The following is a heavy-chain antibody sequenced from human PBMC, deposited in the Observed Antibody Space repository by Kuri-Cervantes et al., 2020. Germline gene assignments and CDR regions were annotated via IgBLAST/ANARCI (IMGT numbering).Heavy chain of an antibody. CDR2: INHSGNT. CDR3: ARVADGYYNGYYFDF. Sequence: SETLSLTCTVSGDSITSDYWSWIRQPPGKGLEWIGEINHSGNTFYNPSLKSRVTISVDTSNNQFSLKLSSVTAADTAVYYCARVADGYYNGYYFDFWGQGTLVTVSS. J-gene: IGHJ4*02. CDR1: GDSITSDY. V-gene: IGHV4-34*01. D-gene: IGHD5-24*01.